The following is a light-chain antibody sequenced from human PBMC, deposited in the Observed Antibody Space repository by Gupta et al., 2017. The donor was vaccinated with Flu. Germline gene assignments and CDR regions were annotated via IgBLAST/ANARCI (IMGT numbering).Light chain of an antibody. V-gene: IGLV1-47*01. J-gene: IGLJ3*02. Sequence: SVLTQPPPASGPPGQRVTISCCGSSSNIGSNYVYWYPQLPGTAPKLLIYRNNQRHSGVPDRFSGSESGTAATLAISGLRAEEEADYYCEAWDDSRSGSWVFGGGTKLTVL. CDR3: EAWDDSRSGSWV. CDR2: RNN. CDR1: SSNIGSNY.